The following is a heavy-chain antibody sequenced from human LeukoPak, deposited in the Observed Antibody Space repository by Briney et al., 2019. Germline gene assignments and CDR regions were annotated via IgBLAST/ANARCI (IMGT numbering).Heavy chain of an antibody. D-gene: IGHD3-22*01. CDR1: GYTFTGYY. Sequence: ASVKVSCKASGYTFTGYYMHWVRQAPGQGLEWMGWIYPNSGGTNYAQKFQGRVTMTRDTSISTAYMELSRLRSDDTAVYYCARDMKYYYDSSGHHGFDPWGQGTLVTVSS. CDR2: IYPNSGGT. J-gene: IGHJ5*02. V-gene: IGHV1-2*02. CDR3: ARDMKYYYDSSGHHGFDP.